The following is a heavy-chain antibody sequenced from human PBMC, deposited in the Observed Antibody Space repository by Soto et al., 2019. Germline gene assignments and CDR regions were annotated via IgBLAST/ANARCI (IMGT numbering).Heavy chain of an antibody. J-gene: IGHJ5*02. V-gene: IGHV6-1*01. Sequence: PSQTLSLTCAISGDSVSSNSAAWNWIRQSPSRGLEWLGRTYFRSRWYNDYAVSVKSRITINPDTSKNQFSLQLNSVTPEDTAVYYCSRELPSHICGITSWFDPWGQGTLVTV. CDR1: GDSVSSNSAA. CDR2: TYFRSRWYN. D-gene: IGHD3-16*01. CDR3: SRELPSHICGITSWFDP.